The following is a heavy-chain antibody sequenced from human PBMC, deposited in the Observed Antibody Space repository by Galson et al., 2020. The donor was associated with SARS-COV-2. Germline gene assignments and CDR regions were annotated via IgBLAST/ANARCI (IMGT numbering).Heavy chain of an antibody. CDR3: ARMVGGYDSGWSFDY. CDR2: IDWDDHK. CDR1: GFSLSTSGMY. V-gene: IGHV2-70*11. J-gene: IGHJ4*02. D-gene: IGHD6-19*01. Sequence: SGPTLVKPTQTLTLTYTFSGFSLSTSGMYVSWIRQPPGKALEWLARIDWDDHKYYSTSLRTRLTISKDTSKNQVVLTMTNMDPVDTATYYCARMVGGYDSGWSFDYWGQGTLVTVSS.